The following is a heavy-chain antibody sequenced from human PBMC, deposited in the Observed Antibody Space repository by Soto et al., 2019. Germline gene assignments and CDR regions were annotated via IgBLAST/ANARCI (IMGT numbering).Heavy chain of an antibody. CDR2: ISWNSDSL. J-gene: IGHJ1*01. D-gene: IGHD2-21*01. CDR1: GFIFDSYA. CDR3: AKGRGGVVSGGTTHLLH. V-gene: IGHV3-9*01. Sequence: GGSLRLSCAASGFIFDSYAMYWVRQAPGKGLEWVSSISWNSDSLVYADSVKGRFAIARDKAKNSLHLELNGLRVDDTALYYGAKGRGGVVSGGTTHLLHWGQGTRVTVSS.